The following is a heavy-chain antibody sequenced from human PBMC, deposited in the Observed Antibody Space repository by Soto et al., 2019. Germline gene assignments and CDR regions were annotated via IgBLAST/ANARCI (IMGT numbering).Heavy chain of an antibody. Sequence: SVKVSCKASGGTFSSYTISWVRQAPGQGIEWMGRIIPILGIANYAQKFQGRVTITADKSTSTAYKELSSRRAEDTAVYYGESNSGDSGYHEHYYSYLYVWGKGTTVTVSS. J-gene: IGHJ6*03. V-gene: IGHV1-69*02. CDR3: ESNSGDSGYHEHYYSYLYV. CDR1: GGTFSSYT. D-gene: IGHD5-12*01. CDR2: IIPILGIA.